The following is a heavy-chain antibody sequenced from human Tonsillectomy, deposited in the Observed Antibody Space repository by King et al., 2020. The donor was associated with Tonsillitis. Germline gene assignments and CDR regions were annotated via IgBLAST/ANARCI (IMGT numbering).Heavy chain of an antibody. CDR3: ASDYFEGSGSYYNWGGYFDY. J-gene: IGHJ4*02. CDR1: GYTFTSYY. CDR2: INPSGGST. D-gene: IGHD3-10*01. V-gene: IGHV1-46*01. Sequence: VQLVQSGAEVKKPGASVKVSCKASGYTFTSYYMHWVRQAPGQGLEWMGIINPSGGSTSYAQKFQGRVTMTRDTSTSTVYMELSSLRSEDTAVYYCASDYFEGSGSYYNWGGYFDYWGQGTLVTVSS.